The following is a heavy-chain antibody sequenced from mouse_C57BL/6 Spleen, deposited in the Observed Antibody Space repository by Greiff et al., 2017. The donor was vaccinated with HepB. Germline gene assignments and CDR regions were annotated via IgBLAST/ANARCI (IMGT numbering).Heavy chain of an antibody. J-gene: IGHJ3*01. V-gene: IGHV1-18*01. CDR3: ATYSKGAWFAY. Sequence: EVQLQESGPELVKPGASVKIPCKASGYTFTDYNMDWVKQSHGKSLEWIGDINPNNGGTIYNQKFKGKATLTVDKSSSTAYMEHRSLTSEDTAVYYCATYSKGAWFAYWGQGTLVTVSA. CDR1: GYTFTDYN. D-gene: IGHD2-5*01. CDR2: INPNNGGT.